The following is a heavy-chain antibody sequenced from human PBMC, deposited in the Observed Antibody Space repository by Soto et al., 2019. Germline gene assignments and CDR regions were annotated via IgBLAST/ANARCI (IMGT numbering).Heavy chain of an antibody. CDR3: ARDAGGPADY. J-gene: IGHJ4*02. Sequence: PSETLSLTCTVSVESISIYYWSWIRQPPGKGLEWIGYMYYSGSTNYNPPLKSRVTISVDTSKNQFSLKLSSVTAADTAVYYCARDAGGPADYWGQGTLVTVSS. V-gene: IGHV4-59*01. D-gene: IGHD2-15*01. CDR1: VESISIYY. CDR2: MYYSGST.